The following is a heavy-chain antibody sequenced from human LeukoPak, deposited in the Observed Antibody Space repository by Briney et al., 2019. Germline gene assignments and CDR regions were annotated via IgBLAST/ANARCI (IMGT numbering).Heavy chain of an antibody. V-gene: IGHV3-23*01. CDR2: ISNNGGYT. J-gene: IGHJ6*02. D-gene: IGHD4-23*01. Sequence: GGSLRLSCAASGFTFSSSAMSWVRQAPGKGLEWVSAISNNGGYTYYADSVKGRFTISRDNSKNTLYLQMNSLRAEDTAVYYCAKDRWPAVLDVWGQGTTVTVSS. CDR1: GFTFSSSA. CDR3: AKDRWPAVLDV.